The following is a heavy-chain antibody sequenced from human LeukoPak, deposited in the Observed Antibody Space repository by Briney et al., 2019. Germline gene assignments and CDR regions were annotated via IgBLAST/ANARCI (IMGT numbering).Heavy chain of an antibody. CDR1: GFTFSSYV. Sequence: GGTLRLSCAASGFTFSSYVMSWVRQAPGKGLEWVSGISGSGYSTFYADSVKGRFTISRDNSKNTLYLQMNSLRAEDTAVYYCARGPSGYHNTGGQGTLVTVSS. CDR3: ARGPSGYHNT. V-gene: IGHV3-23*01. J-gene: IGHJ4*02. CDR2: ISGSGYST. D-gene: IGHD5-12*01.